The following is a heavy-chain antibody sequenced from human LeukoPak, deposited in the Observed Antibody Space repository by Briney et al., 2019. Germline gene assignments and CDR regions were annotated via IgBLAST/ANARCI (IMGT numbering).Heavy chain of an antibody. CDR3: ARRVGYYGSGSYYKTPYYFDY. D-gene: IGHD3-10*01. V-gene: IGHV4-34*01. J-gene: IGHJ4*02. Sequence: SETLSLTCAVYGGSFSGYYWSWIRQPPGKGLEWIGEINHSGSTNYNPSLKRRVTISVDTSKNQFSLNLSSVTAAHTAVYYCARRVGYYGSGSYYKTPYYFDYGGQGTLVTVSS. CDR1: GGSFSGYY. CDR2: INHSGST.